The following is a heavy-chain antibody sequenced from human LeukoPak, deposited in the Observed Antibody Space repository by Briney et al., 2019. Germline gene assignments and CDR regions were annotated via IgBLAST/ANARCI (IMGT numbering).Heavy chain of an antibody. J-gene: IGHJ4*02. Sequence: SETLSLTCTVSGGSISSDSYYWAWIRQPPGKGLEWIASIYYSGSTYYNPSLKSRVTISVDTSRNQFSLKLSSVTAADTAVYYCARADYVWGSYRYTTFDYWGQGTLVTVSS. CDR2: IYYSGST. CDR1: GGSISSDSYY. V-gene: IGHV4-39*01. CDR3: ARADYVWGSYRYTTFDY. D-gene: IGHD3-16*02.